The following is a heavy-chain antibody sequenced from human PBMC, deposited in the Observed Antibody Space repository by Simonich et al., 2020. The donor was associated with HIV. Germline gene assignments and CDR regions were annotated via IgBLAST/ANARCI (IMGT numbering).Heavy chain of an antibody. CDR3: AREFVYYGSGLSPSWFDP. J-gene: IGHJ5*02. CDR2: INHSGNT. Sequence: QVQLQQWGAGLLKPSETLSLTCAVYGGSFSGYYWRWIRQPPGKGLEWIGEINHSGNTNYNPAIKGRVTRSVDTAKNQFSLKLSSVTAADTAVYYCAREFVYYGSGLSPSWFDPWGQGTLVTVSS. D-gene: IGHD3-10*01. CDR1: GGSFSGYY. V-gene: IGHV4-34*01.